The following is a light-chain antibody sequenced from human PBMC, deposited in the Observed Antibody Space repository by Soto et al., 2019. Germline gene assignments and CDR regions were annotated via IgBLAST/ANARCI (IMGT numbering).Light chain of an antibody. CDR2: DNN. CDR3: GTWDDSLSAV. V-gene: IGLV1-51*01. CDR1: SSNVGNNY. J-gene: IGLJ2*01. Sequence: QPVLTQPPSVSAAPGQKVTISCSGSSSNVGNNYVSWYQQLPGTAPKLLIYDNNKRPSGIPDRFSGSKSGTSATLGITGLQTGDEADYYCGTWDDSLSAVFGGGTKLTVL.